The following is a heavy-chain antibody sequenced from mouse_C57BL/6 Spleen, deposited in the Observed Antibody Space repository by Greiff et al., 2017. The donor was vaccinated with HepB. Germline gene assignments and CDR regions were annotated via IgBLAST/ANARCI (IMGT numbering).Heavy chain of an antibody. CDR2: IYPGDGDT. J-gene: IGHJ1*03. Sequence: VKLVESGPELVKPGASVKISCKASGYAFSSSWMNWVKQRPGKGLEWIGRIYPGDGDTNYNGKFKGKATLTADKSSSTAYMQLSSLTSEDSAVYFCARTYYGSSPWYFDVWGTGTTVTVSS. D-gene: IGHD1-1*01. V-gene: IGHV1-82*01. CDR3: ARTYYGSSPWYFDV. CDR1: GYAFSSSW.